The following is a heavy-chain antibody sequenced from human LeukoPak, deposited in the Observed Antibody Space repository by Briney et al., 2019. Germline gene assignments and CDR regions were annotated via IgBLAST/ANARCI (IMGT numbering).Heavy chain of an antibody. D-gene: IGHD3-22*01. V-gene: IGHV3-30*02. CDR3: AKGMAYYYDSSGYYTPSPGDY. Sequence: GGSLRLSCAASGFTFSSYGMHWVRQAPGKGLEWVAFIRYDGSNKYYADSVKGRFTISRDNSKNTLCLQMNSLRAEDTAVYYCAKGMAYYYDSSGYYTPSPGDYWGQGTLVTVSS. CDR1: GFTFSSYG. J-gene: IGHJ4*02. CDR2: IRYDGSNK.